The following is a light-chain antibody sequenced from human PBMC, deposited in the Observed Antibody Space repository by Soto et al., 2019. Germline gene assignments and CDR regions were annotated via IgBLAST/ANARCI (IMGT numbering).Light chain of an antibody. CDR3: QQYNSWPLT. CDR2: DAT. V-gene: IGKV3-11*01. J-gene: IGKJ4*01. Sequence: VLSQSPATLPLSPGERATLSCMANKSVDSYLSWYQQKPRQAPRLLIYDATNRATGIPGRFSGSGSATDFPLTSSNLAPEDFAVYCCQQYNSWPLTFGGGTKVDIK. CDR1: KSVDSY.